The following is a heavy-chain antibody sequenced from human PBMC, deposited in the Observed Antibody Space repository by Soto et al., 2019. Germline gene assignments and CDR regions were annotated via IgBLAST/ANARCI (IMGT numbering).Heavy chain of an antibody. V-gene: IGHV3-49*04. CDR1: GFTFGDYA. Sequence: PGGSLRLSCTASGFTFGDYAMSWVRQAPGKGLECVGLIKTKAYGGTTEYAASVKGRVTISRDYSKSITCLEMHSLKAEDTAVFYCSRVSGYSYSYSYGMDVWGQGTTVTVAS. J-gene: IGHJ6*02. CDR3: SRVSGYSYSYSYGMDV. D-gene: IGHD5-18*01. CDR2: IKTKAYGGTT.